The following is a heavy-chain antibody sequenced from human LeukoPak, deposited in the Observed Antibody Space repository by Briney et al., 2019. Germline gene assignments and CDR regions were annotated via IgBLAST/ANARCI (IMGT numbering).Heavy chain of an antibody. CDR2: ISGSGGST. V-gene: IGHV3-23*01. Sequence: GGSLRLSCAASGFTFSSYAMSWVRQAPGKGLEWVSAISGSGGSTYYADSVKGRFTISRDNSKNTLYLQMNSLRAEDTAVYYCARDHSSGWYSGYFDYWGQGTLVTVSS. D-gene: IGHD6-19*01. J-gene: IGHJ4*02. CDR3: ARDHSSGWYSGYFDY. CDR1: GFTFSSYA.